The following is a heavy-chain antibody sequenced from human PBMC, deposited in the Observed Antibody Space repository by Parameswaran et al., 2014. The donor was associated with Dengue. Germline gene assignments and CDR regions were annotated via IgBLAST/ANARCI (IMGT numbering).Heavy chain of an antibody. Sequence: PGKGLEWIGEINHSGSTYYNPSLKSRLSILVDTSKNQFSLKLNSATAADTAVYYCARVRLFYGSGPGGSGFDYWGQGTLVTVSS. CDR2: INHSGST. J-gene: IGHJ4*02. V-gene: IGHV4-34*09. D-gene: IGHD3-10*01. CDR3: ARVRLFYGSGPGGSGFDY.